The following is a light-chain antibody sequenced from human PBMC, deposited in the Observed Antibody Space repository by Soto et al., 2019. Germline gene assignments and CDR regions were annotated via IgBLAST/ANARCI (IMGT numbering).Light chain of an antibody. CDR2: DVN. CDR1: SSDVGSYNR. V-gene: IGLV2-18*02. J-gene: IGLJ1*01. CDR3: SSYTISSTYV. Sequence: QSVLTQPPSVSGSPGQSVAISCNGTSSDVGSYNRVSWYQQPPGTAPKLMIYDVNNRPSGVPDRFSGSKSGNTASLTISGLQAEDEADYYCSSYTISSTYVFGTGTKLTVL.